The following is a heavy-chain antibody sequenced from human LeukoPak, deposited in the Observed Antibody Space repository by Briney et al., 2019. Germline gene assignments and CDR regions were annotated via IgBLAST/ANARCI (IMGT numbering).Heavy chain of an antibody. CDR2: IGGNGDTS. Sequence: GGSLRLSCVASGFTFYNYAMHWVRQAPGKGLEYVSAIGGNGDTSYYADSVKGRSTISRDNSKNTVYLQLGSLRTEDMAVYYCATRHEYSYPYWGQGTLVTVSS. CDR3: ATRHEYSYPY. CDR1: GFTFYNYA. J-gene: IGHJ4*02. V-gene: IGHV3-64*02. D-gene: IGHD5-18*01.